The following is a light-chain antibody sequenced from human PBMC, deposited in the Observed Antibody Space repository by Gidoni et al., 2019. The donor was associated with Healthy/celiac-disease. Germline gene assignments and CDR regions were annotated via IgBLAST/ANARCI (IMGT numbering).Light chain of an antibody. V-gene: IGLV1-51*01. CDR3: GTWDSSLSAGV. J-gene: IGLJ3*02. CDR2: DNN. CDR1: STNIGNNY. Sequence: QSVLTQPPSVSPAPGQQVTISCSGSSTNIGNNYVSWYQQLPGTAPKRLIYDNNKRPSGSPDLFSGSKSGTSATLGITGLQTGDEADYYCGTWDSSLSAGVFGGGTKLTVL.